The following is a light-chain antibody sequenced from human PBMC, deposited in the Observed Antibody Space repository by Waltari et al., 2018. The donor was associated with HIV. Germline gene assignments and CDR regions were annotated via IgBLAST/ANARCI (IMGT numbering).Light chain of an antibody. CDR1: TTDVGYYHH. Sequence: QSALTQPPSVSGSPGQSVPIPCTGTTTDVGYYHHLPWYQQYPGKAPKLIIFDLNQRHSGVPERFSGSKAGNTASLTISGLQTADEADYFCCAYAAGHVSYVFGNGTAVAVL. J-gene: IGLJ1*01. CDR3: CAYAAGHVSYV. V-gene: IGLV2-11*01. CDR2: DLN.